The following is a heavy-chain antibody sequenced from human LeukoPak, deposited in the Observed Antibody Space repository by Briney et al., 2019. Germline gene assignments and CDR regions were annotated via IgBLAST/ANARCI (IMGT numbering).Heavy chain of an antibody. D-gene: IGHD5-24*01. CDR3: ARDQRWLQFDAFDI. Sequence: SETLSLTCTVSGGSISSYYWSWIRQPPGKGLEWIGYIYYSGSTNYNPSLKSRVTISVDTSKNQFSLKLSSVTAADTAVYYCARDQRWLQFDAFDIWGQGTMVTVSS. CDR2: IYYSGST. V-gene: IGHV4-59*01. J-gene: IGHJ3*02. CDR1: GGSISSYY.